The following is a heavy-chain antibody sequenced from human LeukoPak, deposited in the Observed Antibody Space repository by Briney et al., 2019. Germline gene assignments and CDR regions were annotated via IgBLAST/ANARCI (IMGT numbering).Heavy chain of an antibody. V-gene: IGHV3-74*03. Sequence: PGGSLRLSCAASGFTFSNYFMHWVHQAPGKGLVWVSRINSDGTSTMYADSVKGRFTISRDNAKNMLYMQMNSLRDEDTAVYYCARRVDATRWFDPWGQATLVTVSS. J-gene: IGHJ5*02. CDR1: GFTFSNYF. D-gene: IGHD2-15*01. CDR2: INSDGTST. CDR3: ARRVDATRWFDP.